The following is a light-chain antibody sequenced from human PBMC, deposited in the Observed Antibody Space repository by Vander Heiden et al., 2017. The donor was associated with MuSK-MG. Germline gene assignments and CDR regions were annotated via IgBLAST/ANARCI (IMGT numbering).Light chain of an antibody. CDR3: QQRGDWPPIT. CDR1: QTTGTF. Sequence: LTQSPATLPLSPGERATLAGKVRQTTGTFIARCQHRAGLAPTLLIFDASTRAPGTPARFSGSGSGTDFTLTINSLEPDDFAIYYCQQRGDWPPITFGGGTRV. CDR2: DAS. J-gene: IGKJ4*01. V-gene: IGKV3-11*01.